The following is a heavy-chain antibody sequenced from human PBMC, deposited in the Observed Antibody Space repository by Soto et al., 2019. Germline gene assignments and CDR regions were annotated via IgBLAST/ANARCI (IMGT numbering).Heavy chain of an antibody. CDR3: AKRGDYYDSSGFSWYYGMDV. V-gene: IGHV3-23*01. Sequence: PGGSLRLSCAASGFTFSSYAMSWVRQAPGKGLEWVSAISGSGGSTYYADSVKGRFTISRDNSKNTLYLQMNSLRAEDTAVYYCAKRGDYYDSSGFSWYYGMDVWGQGTTVTVSS. J-gene: IGHJ6*02. D-gene: IGHD3-22*01. CDR2: ISGSGGST. CDR1: GFTFSSYA.